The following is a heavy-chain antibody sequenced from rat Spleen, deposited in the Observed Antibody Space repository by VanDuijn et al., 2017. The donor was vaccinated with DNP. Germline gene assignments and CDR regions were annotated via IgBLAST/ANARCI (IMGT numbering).Heavy chain of an antibody. J-gene: IGHJ2*01. V-gene: IGHV3-1*01. Sequence: EVQFQESGPGLVKPSQSLSLTCSVTGYSITSNYWAWIRKFPGNKMEWMGYISYSGSTSYNPSLKSRISITRDTSKNQFFLQLNSVSPEDTATYYCARYRITTRDYFDYWGQGVMVTVSS. CDR1: GYSITSNY. CDR2: ISYSGST. D-gene: IGHD1-10*01. CDR3: ARYRITTRDYFDY.